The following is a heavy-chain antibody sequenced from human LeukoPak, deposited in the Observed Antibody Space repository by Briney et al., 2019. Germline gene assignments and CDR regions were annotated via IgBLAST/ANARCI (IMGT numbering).Heavy chain of an antibody. CDR2: IYYSGST. CDR1: GGSISSYY. Sequence: SETLSLTCTVSGGSISSYYWSWIRQPPGKGLEWIGYIYYSGSTNYNPSLKSRVTISVDTSKNQFSLKLSSVTAADMAVYYCARSDQGAAAGTGPEDYWGQGTLVTVSS. J-gene: IGHJ4*02. D-gene: IGHD6-13*01. CDR3: ARSDQGAAAGTGPEDY. V-gene: IGHV4-59*01.